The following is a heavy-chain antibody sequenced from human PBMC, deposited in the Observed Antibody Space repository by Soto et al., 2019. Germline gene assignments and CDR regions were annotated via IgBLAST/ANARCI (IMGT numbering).Heavy chain of an antibody. D-gene: IGHD3-22*01. V-gene: IGHV1-69*06. CDR1: GGSFSSYA. CDR3: ARTTLAYNSDSSPYSHAFDL. Sequence: QVQLVQSGAGVKRPGSSVRVSCKASGGSFSSYAISWVRQAPGQGLEWMGGIIPIFGSANYAQNFQGRVTMTADRSTNTAYMELSSLRPEDTAVYYCARTTLAYNSDSSPYSHAFDLGGQGTMVTVSS. J-gene: IGHJ3*01. CDR2: IIPIFGSA.